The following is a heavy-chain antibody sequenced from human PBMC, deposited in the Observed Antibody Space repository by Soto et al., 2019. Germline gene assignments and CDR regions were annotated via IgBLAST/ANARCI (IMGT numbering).Heavy chain of an antibody. D-gene: IGHD3-10*01. J-gene: IGHJ4*02. CDR3: ARLLRGTIVDY. CDR2: IHYSGST. V-gene: IGHV4-59*11. Sequence: QVQLQESGPGLVKPSETLSLTCTVSGGSISSHYWSWIRQTPGKGLEWIGYIHYSGSTNYNPSLKSRVTISADTSKSQFSLRVRSVTAADAAVYWCARLLRGTIVDYWGQGTPVTVSS. CDR1: GGSISSHY.